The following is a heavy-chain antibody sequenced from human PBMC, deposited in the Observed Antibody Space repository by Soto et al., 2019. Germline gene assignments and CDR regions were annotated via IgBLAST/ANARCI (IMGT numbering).Heavy chain of an antibody. CDR1: GFTFSNYG. CDR3: ARDSTPHGSGTRCLFDF. Sequence: QVQLVESGGGVVQPGRSLRVSCAASGFTFSNYGMHWVRQAPGKGLEWVAVMWYDGSNKYYADSVKGQFTISRDNSKNTQSLHMNSLRAEDTAVYYCARDSTPHGSGTRCLFDFWGQGTLVTVSS. V-gene: IGHV3-33*01. D-gene: IGHD2-2*01. J-gene: IGHJ4*02. CDR2: MWYDGSNK.